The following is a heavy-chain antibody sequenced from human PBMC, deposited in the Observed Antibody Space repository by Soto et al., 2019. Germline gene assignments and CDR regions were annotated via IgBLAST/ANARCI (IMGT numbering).Heavy chain of an antibody. V-gene: IGHV3-23*01. J-gene: IGHJ4*02. D-gene: IGHD1-26*01. CDR2: ISASAGTT. Sequence: EVQLLESGGGLVQPGGSLRLSCAASGFTFSSYGMTWVRQAPGKGLEWVSVISASAGTTYYADSVKGRFTISRDNSKNTLYVQMNSLRAEDTAAYYCAKLKWECQVTQLGVLDFWGQGTLVTVSS. CDR1: GFTFSSYG. CDR3: AKLKWECQVTQLGVLDF.